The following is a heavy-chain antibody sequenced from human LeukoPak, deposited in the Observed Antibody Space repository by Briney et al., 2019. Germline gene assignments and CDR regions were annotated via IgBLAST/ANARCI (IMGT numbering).Heavy chain of an antibody. CDR3: ARGILGFGGNWFDP. J-gene: IGHJ5*02. CDR2: INHSGST. Sequence: SETLSLTCAVYGGSFSGYYWSWIRQPPGKGLEWIGEINHSGSTIYNPSLKSRVTISVDTSKNQFSLKLSSVTAADTAVYYCARGILGFGGNWFDPWGQGTLVTVSS. V-gene: IGHV4-34*01. CDR1: GGSFSGYY. D-gene: IGHD3-10*01.